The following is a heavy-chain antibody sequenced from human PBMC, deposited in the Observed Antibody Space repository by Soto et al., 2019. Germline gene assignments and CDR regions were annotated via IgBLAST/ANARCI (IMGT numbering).Heavy chain of an antibody. V-gene: IGHV3-30-3*01. D-gene: IGHD3-3*01. CDR2: ISYDGGDK. CDR3: ARESRFLEWLSLNWFDP. J-gene: IGHJ5*02. Sequence: GGSLRLSCAASGFTFSSYTMHWVRQTPGRGLEWVADISYDGGDKYYADSVKGRFTISRDNAKNSLYLQMNSLRDEDTAVYYCARESRFLEWLSLNWFDPWGQGTLVTVSS. CDR1: GFTFSSYT.